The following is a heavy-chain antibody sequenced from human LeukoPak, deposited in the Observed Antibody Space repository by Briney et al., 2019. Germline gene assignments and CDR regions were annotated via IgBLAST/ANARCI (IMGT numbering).Heavy chain of an antibody. CDR2: ITSDGSST. V-gene: IGHV3-74*01. J-gene: IGHJ5*02. CDR1: GFTFSNYW. D-gene: IGHD3-16*01. Sequence: GGSLRLSCAASGFTFSNYWMHWVRQAPGKGLVWVSRITSDGSSTNYADSVKGRFTISRDNAKNSLYLQMNSLRAEDTAVYYCARGRARGLSWGQGTLVTVSS. CDR3: ARGRARGLS.